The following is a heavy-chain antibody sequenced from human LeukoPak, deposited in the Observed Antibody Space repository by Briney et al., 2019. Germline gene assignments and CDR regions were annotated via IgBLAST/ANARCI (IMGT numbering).Heavy chain of an antibody. Sequence: SETLSLTCTVSGGSISSYYWSWIRQPPEKGLEWIGYIYYSGSTNYNPSLKSRVTISVDTSKNQFSLTSVTAADTAMYYCARVEAATTNPRFGYWGQGVLVTVSS. J-gene: IGHJ4*02. D-gene: IGHD5-24*01. CDR2: IYYSGST. CDR1: GGSISSYY. CDR3: ARVEAATTNPRFGY. V-gene: IGHV4-59*12.